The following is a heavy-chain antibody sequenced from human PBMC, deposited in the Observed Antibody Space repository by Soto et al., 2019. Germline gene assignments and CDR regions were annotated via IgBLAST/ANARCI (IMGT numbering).Heavy chain of an antibody. J-gene: IGHJ4*02. CDR3: AKDIARGGIQLWLHY. Sequence: GGSLRLSCAASGFTFDDYTMHWVRQAPGKGLEWVSLISWDGGSTYYADSVKGRFTISRDNSKNSLYLQMNSLRTEDTALYYCAKDIARGGIQLWLHYWGQGTLVTVSS. CDR2: ISWDGGST. D-gene: IGHD5-18*01. V-gene: IGHV3-43*01. CDR1: GFTFDDYT.